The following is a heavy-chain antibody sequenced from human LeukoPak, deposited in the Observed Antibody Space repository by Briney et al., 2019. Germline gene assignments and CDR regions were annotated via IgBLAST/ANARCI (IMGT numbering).Heavy chain of an antibody. CDR1: GFTFSSYA. V-gene: IGHV3-15*01. J-gene: IGHJ4*02. Sequence: NPGGSLRLSCAASGFTFSSYAMSWVRQAPGKGLEWVCRIKSKTDGGTTDYAAPVKGRFTISRDDSKNTLYLQMNSLKTEDTAVYYCTTAGGGKGYWGQGTLVTVSS. D-gene: IGHD4-23*01. CDR2: IKSKTDGGTT. CDR3: TTAGGGKGY.